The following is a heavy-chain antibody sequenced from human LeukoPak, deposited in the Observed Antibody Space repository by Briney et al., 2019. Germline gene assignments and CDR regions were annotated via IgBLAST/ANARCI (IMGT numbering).Heavy chain of an antibody. CDR1: GGSLSSSSYY. J-gene: IGHJ4*02. CDR2: IYYSGST. V-gene: IGHV4-39*01. CDR3: ARGYSATPHY. Sequence: SETLSLTCTVSGGSLSSSSYYWGWIRQPPGKGLEWIGSIYYSGSTYYNPSLRSRVTISVDTSKNQFSLKLSSVTAADTAVYYCARGYSATPHYWGQGTLVTVSS. D-gene: IGHD2-15*01.